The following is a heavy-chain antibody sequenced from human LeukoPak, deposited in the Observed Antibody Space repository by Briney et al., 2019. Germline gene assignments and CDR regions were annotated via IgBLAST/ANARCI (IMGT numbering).Heavy chain of an antibody. Sequence: PRGSLLLSCAASGFTFSTYAMSWVRQAPGKGLEWVSFISGNGDYTNYADSVKGRFTISRDNSKNTVYLQMYSLRADDTAVYYCVKGFGGKCYCPDYWGQGIMVTASS. CDR2: ISGNGDYT. V-gene: IGHV3-23*01. D-gene: IGHD2-15*01. J-gene: IGHJ4*02. CDR3: VKGFGGKCYCPDY. CDR1: GFTFSTYA.